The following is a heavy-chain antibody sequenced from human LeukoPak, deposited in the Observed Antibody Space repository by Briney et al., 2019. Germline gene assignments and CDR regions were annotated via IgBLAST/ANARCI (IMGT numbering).Heavy chain of an antibody. CDR2: ISSDGTST. V-gene: IGHV3-74*01. CDR3: VTPTTSTLDHY. CDR1: GFIFSTSW. J-gene: IGHJ4*02. D-gene: IGHD5/OR15-5a*01. Sequence: GGSLRLSCAASGFIFSTSWMHWVRQAPGKGLVWVSRISSDGTSTTYVDSVKGRFTISRDNAKKSLFLEMKSLRAEDTAVYYCVTPTTSTLDHYWGQGTLLTVSS.